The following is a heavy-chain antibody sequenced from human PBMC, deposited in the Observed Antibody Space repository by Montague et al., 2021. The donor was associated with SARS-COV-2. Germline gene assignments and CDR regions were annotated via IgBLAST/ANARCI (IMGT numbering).Heavy chain of an antibody. D-gene: IGHD5-24*01. Sequence: SLRLSCAASGFVFRNYAMSWVRQAPGKALEWVSAVDTSGDSTYYPQSVKGRFTISRDNSRNTLFLQIDSLRVEDTARYYCAKGIQGNKNGLVRSDIFDHWGRGTLVVVSS. J-gene: IGHJ4*02. V-gene: IGHV3-23*01. CDR3: AKGIQGNKNGLVRSDIFDH. CDR2: VDTSGDST. CDR1: GFVFRNYA.